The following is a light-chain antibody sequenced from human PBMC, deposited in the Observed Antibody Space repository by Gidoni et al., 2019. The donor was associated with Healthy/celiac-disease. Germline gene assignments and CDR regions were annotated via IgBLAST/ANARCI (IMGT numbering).Light chain of an antibody. Sequence: EMVLTQSPGTLSLSPGERATLSCRASQSVSSSYLAWYQQKPGQAPRLLIYGSSSRATGIPDRFSGSGSGTDFTLTISRLEPEDFAVYYCPQYGSSPTFGQGTKLEIK. CDR3: PQYGSSPT. V-gene: IGKV3-20*01. CDR1: QSVSSSY. J-gene: IGKJ2*01. CDR2: GSS.